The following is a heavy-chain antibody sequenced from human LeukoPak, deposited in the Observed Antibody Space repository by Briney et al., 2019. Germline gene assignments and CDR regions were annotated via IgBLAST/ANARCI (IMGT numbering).Heavy chain of an antibody. CDR2: IKQDGSEK. CDR3: VGTWIQLWSFSY. CDR1: GFTLGSYD. Sequence: GGSLRLSCAASGFTLGSYDMHWVRQAPGKGLEWVANIKQDGSEKYYVDSVKGRFTISRDNAKNSLYLQMNSLRAEDTAVYYCVGTWIQLWSFSYWGQGTLVTVSS. J-gene: IGHJ4*02. D-gene: IGHD5-18*01. V-gene: IGHV3-7*01.